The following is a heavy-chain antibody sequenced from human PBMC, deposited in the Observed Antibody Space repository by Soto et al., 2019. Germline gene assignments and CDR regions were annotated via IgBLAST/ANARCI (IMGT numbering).Heavy chain of an antibody. CDR3: ARVNPEYSRSSGDGYYYMDV. V-gene: IGHV4-59*01. D-gene: IGHD6-6*01. J-gene: IGHJ6*03. Sequence: PSETLSLTCAVSGGTISSYYCTWTRQPPGKGLEWIGYIYYSGSTNYNPSLKSRVTISVDTSKNQFSLKLSSVTAADTAVYYCARVNPEYSRSSGDGYYYMDVWGKGTTVTVSS. CDR2: IYYSGST. CDR1: GGTISSYY.